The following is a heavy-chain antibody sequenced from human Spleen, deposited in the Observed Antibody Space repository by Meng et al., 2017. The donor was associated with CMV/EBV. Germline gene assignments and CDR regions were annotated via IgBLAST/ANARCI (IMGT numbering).Heavy chain of an antibody. CDR1: GFTVETHY. J-gene: IGHJ6*02. V-gene: IGHV3-66*02. CDR2: IYSAGNT. Sequence: GESLKISCAASGFTVETHYMSWVRQAPGKGLEWVSDIYSAGNTYYADSVKGRFTISRDNSKNTLNLQMNSLRVEDTAVYYCASGDLKDFWTGYRNDHYYYDMDVWGQGTTVTVSS. CDR3: ASGDLKDFWTGYRNDHYYYDMDV. D-gene: IGHD3/OR15-3a*01.